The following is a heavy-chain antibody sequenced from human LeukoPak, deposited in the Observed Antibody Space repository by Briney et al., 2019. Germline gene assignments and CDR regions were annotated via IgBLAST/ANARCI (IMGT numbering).Heavy chain of an antibody. CDR3: ATIANGGNFFDN. V-gene: IGHV1-18*04. D-gene: IGHD4-23*01. J-gene: IGHJ4*02. Sequence: ASAKVSCKASGYTFTDYYMHWVRQAPGQGLEWMGWISPYSANTNYAQKLQGRVTMTADTSTSTAYMELRSLRSDDTAVYFCATIANGGNFFDNWGQGTLVTVSS. CDR1: GYTFTDYY. CDR2: ISPYSANT.